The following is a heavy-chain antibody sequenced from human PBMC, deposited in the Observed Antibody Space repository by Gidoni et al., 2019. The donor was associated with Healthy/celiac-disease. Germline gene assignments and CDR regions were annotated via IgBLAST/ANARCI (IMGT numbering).Heavy chain of an antibody. CDR3: AKDLQSGIAAAGTAQDFDY. J-gene: IGHJ4*02. D-gene: IGHD6-13*01. Sequence: EVQLLESVGGLVQPGGSLRLSCAASGFTFSSYAMSWFRQAPGKGLEWVVSMSGSGGSKYYAYSVKGRFTISRDNSKNTLYLQMNSLRAEETAVYYCAKDLQSGIAAAGTAQDFDYWGQGTLVTVSS. V-gene: IGHV3-23*01. CDR1: GFTFSSYA. CDR2: MSGSGGSK.